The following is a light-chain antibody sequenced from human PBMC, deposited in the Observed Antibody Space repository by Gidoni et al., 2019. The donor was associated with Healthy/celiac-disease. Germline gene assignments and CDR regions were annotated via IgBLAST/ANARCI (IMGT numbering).Light chain of an antibody. V-gene: IGKV4-1*01. CDR3: QQYYSIPLT. J-gene: IGKJ4*01. CDR2: WAS. Sequence: DIVITQSPDSPAVSLGERTTINCKSSQSILYTSDNKKYLAWYQQKPGQPPKLLIYWASTRESGVPDRFSGSGSGTDFTLTISSLQAEDVAVYYCQQYYSIPLTFXGXTKVQIK. CDR1: QSILYTSDNKKY.